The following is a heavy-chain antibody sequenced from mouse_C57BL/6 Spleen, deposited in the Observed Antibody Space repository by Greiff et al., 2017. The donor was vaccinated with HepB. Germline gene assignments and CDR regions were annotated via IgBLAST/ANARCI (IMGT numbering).Heavy chain of an antibody. J-gene: IGHJ2*01. CDR2: IYPSDSET. D-gene: IGHD1-1*01. V-gene: IGHV1-61*01. CDR3: ARRHYGSSWGYFDY. Sequence: QVQLQQSGAELVRPGSSVKLSCKASGYTFTSYWMDWVKQRPGQGLEWIGNIYPSDSETHYNQKFKDKATLTVDKSSSTAYMQLSSLTSEDSAVYYCARRHYGSSWGYFDYWGQGTTLTVSS. CDR1: GYTFTSYW.